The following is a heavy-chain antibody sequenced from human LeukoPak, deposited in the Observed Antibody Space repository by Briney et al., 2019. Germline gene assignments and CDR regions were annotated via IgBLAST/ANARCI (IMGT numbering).Heavy chain of an antibody. CDR1: GFTFSSYA. CDR2: ISYDGSNK. CDR3: AKDGVYYYYGMDV. J-gene: IGHJ6*02. V-gene: IGHV3-30*04. Sequence: PGGSLRLSCAASGFTFSSYAMHWVRQAPGKGLEWVAVISYDGSNKYYADSVKGRFTISRDNSKNTLYLQMNSLRAEDTAVYYCAKDGVYYYYGMDVWGQGTTVTVSS.